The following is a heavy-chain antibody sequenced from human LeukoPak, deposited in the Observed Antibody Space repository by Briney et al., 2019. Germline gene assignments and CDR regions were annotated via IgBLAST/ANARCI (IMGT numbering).Heavy chain of an antibody. D-gene: IGHD6-13*01. V-gene: IGHV4-59*08. CDR3: ARRAGYSSSWYNYYYYGMDV. CDR2: IYYSGST. CDR1: GGSISSYY. Sequence: SETLSLTCTVSGGSISSYYWSWIRQPPGKGLEWIGYIYYSGSTNYNPSLKSRVTISVDTSKNQFSLKLSSVTAADTAAYYCARRAGYSSSWYNYYYYGMDVWGQGTTVTVSS. J-gene: IGHJ6*02.